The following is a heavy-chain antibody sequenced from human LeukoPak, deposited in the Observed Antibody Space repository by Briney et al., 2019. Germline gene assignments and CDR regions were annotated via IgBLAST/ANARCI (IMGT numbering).Heavy chain of an antibody. CDR1: GFTFSSYA. Sequence: GGSLRLSCVASGFTFSSYAMSWVRQAPGKGLEWVSGISSSGTYTYYADSVKGRFTISRDNSKSTLYLQANSLRAEDTAVYYCAKLTGRYYYYGMDVWGPGTTVTVSS. CDR2: ISSSGTYT. V-gene: IGHV3-23*01. CDR3: AKLTGRYYYYGMDV. J-gene: IGHJ6*02. D-gene: IGHD2-8*02.